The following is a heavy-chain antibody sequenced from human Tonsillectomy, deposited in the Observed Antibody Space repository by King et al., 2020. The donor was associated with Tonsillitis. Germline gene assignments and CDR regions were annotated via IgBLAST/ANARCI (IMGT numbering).Heavy chain of an antibody. V-gene: IGHV4-34*01. J-gene: IGHJ4*02. CDR1: GGSFSGYY. Sequence: VQLQQWGAGLLKPSETLSLTCAVYGGSFSGYYWSWIRQPPGKGLEWIGEINHSGSTNYNPSLKSRVTISVDTSKNQISLKLSSVTAADTAVYYCARWGSGCYYFDYWGQGTLVTVSS. CDR3: ARWGSGCYYFDY. CDR2: INHSGST. D-gene: IGHD3-16*01.